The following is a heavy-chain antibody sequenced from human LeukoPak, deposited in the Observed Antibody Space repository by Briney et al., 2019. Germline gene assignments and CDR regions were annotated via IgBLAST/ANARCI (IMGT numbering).Heavy chain of an antibody. D-gene: IGHD3-3*01. Sequence: ASVKVSCKASGYTFTGYYMHWVRQAPGQGLEWMGWLNPNSGNTGYAQKFQGRVTITRNTSISTAYMELSSLRSEDTAVYYCARVGSYYDFWSGYSRHFDYWGQGTLVTVSS. CDR3: ARVGSYYDFWSGYSRHFDY. J-gene: IGHJ4*02. V-gene: IGHV1-8*03. CDR2: LNPNSGNT. CDR1: GYTFTGYY.